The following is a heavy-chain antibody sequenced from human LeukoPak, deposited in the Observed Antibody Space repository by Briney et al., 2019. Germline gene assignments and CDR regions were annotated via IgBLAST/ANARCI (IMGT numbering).Heavy chain of an antibody. V-gene: IGHV3-7*01. CDR3: ARDGLLWFGELFY. D-gene: IGHD3-10*01. Sequence: GGSLRLSCITSGFNFRRYNMAWVRQAPGKGLEWLATFAWDESAIEYADSVRGRFTISRDNAKNSVHLQMTGLRAEDTAVYYCARDGLLWFGELFYWGQGTLVTVSS. CDR2: FAWDESAI. CDR1: GFNFRRYN. J-gene: IGHJ4*02.